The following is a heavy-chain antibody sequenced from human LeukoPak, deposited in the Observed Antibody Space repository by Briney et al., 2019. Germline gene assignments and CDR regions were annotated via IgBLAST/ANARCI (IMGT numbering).Heavy chain of an antibody. V-gene: IGHV4-59*01. CDR1: GAFISGNY. CDR2: IYYSRST. CDR3: AREKYGGSNDY. D-gene: IGHD1-26*01. J-gene: IGHJ4*02. Sequence: SETLSLTCAVSGAFISGNYWSWIRQPPGKGLEWIGYIYYSRSTKYNPSLKSRVTISVDTSKNQFSLRLSSVTAADTAMYYCAREKYGGSNDYWGQGTLVTVSS.